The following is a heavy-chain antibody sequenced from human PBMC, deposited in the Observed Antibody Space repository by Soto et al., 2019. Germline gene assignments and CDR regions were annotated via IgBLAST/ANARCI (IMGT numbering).Heavy chain of an antibody. CDR1: GYTFTLYA. J-gene: IGHJ3*02. CDR2: INGGDGDT. D-gene: IGHD6-19*01. V-gene: IGHV1-3*01. CDR3: GRSSGWYALDM. Sequence: QVQLVQSGAEVKKPGASVRISCKASGYTFTLYAVHWVRQAPGHSLEWMGWINGGDGDTRYSQKFQDRVTFTRDTSATTAYMELSSLRSEDTGVYYCGRSSGWYALDMWGQGTMVKVSS.